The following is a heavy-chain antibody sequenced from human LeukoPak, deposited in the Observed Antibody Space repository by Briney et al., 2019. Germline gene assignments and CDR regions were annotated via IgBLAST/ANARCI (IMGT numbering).Heavy chain of an antibody. CDR3: ARDYTMVRGVLDY. CDR2: ISSSGSTI. J-gene: IGHJ4*02. V-gene: IGHV3-48*03. D-gene: IGHD3-10*01. Sequence: GGSLRLSCAASGFTFSSYEMNWVRQAPGKGLEWVSYISSSGSTIYYADSVKGRFTISRDNAKTSLYLQMNSLRAEDTAVYYCARDYTMVRGVLDYWGQGTLVTVSS. CDR1: GFTFSSYE.